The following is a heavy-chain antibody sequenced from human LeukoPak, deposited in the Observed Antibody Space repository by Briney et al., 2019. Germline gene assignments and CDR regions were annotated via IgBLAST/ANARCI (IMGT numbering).Heavy chain of an antibody. V-gene: IGHV3-9*03. CDR1: GFTFDDYA. D-gene: IGHD5-24*01. Sequence: PGRSLRLSCAASGFTFDDYAMHWVRQAPGKGLEWVSGISWNSGSIGYADSVKGRFTISRDNAKNSLYLQMNSLRAEDMAVYYCAREGRDGYNFYWYFDLWGRGTLVTVSS. CDR3: AREGRDGYNFYWYFDL. J-gene: IGHJ2*01. CDR2: ISWNSGSI.